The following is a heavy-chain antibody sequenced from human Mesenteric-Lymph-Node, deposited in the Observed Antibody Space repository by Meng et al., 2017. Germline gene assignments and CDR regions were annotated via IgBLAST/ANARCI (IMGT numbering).Heavy chain of an antibody. D-gene: IGHD5-12*01. V-gene: IGHV3-7*01. CDR3: ARDVGALDVVITGTVDY. J-gene: IGHJ4*02. Sequence: GESLKISCATSGFIFSQHWMSWVHQTPGKGLEWVANIKQDGSEKYYVESVKGRFTISRDNADNSLYLQMNSLRAEDTAVYYCARDVGALDVVITGTVDYWGQGTLVTVSS. CDR2: IKQDGSEK. CDR1: GFIFSQHW.